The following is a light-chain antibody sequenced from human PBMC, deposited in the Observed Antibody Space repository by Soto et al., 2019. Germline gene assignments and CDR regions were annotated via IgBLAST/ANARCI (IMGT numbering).Light chain of an antibody. CDR1: QSVSSYY. CDR3: QQCGRSPWT. CDR2: AAS. V-gene: IGKV3-20*01. Sequence: EIVLTQSPGTLSLSPGERATPSSRASQSVSSYYLAWYQQKPGQAPRPLIYAASSRATGIPDRFSGGGSGTDFTLTISRLEPEDFAVYYCQQCGRSPWTFGLGTMVEIK. J-gene: IGKJ1*01.